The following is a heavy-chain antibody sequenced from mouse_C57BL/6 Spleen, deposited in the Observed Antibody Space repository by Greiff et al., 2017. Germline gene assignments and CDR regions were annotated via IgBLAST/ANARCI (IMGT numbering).Heavy chain of an antibody. V-gene: IGHV1-15*01. Sequence: VQLQQSGAELVRPGASVTLSCKASGYTFTDYEMHWVKQTPVHGLEWIGAIDPETGGTAYNQKFKGKAILTADKSSSTAYMELRSLTSEDSAVYYCTRLDDGYYYYAMDYWGQGTSVTVSS. CDR2: IDPETGGT. CDR1: GYTFTDYE. CDR3: TRLDDGYYYYAMDY. D-gene: IGHD2-3*01. J-gene: IGHJ4*01.